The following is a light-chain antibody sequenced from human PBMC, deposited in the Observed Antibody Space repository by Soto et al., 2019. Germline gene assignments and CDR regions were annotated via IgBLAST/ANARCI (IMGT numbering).Light chain of an antibody. CDR1: SSDVGGYNY. CDR3: CSYAGNDNFYV. V-gene: IGLV2-8*01. CDR2: EFS. J-gene: IGLJ1*01. Sequence: QSVLTQPPSASGSPVQSVTISCTGTSSDVGGYNYVSWYQQHPGKAPKLMIYEFSRRPSGVPDRFSGSRSANTAFLTVSGLQAEDEADYYCCSYAGNDNFYVFGTGTKVTVL.